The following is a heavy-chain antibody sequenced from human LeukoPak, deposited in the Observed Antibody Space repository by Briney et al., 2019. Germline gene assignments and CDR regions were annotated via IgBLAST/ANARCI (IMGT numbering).Heavy chain of an antibody. CDR3: ATLNTYYYDSSGYYYSYDAFDI. V-gene: IGHV1-2*02. J-gene: IGHJ3*02. CDR2: INPNSGGT. Sequence: VASVKVSCKASGYTFTGHYMHWVRQAPGQGLEWMGWINPNSGGTNYAQKFQGRVTMTRDTSISTAYMELSRLRSDDTAVYYCATLNTYYYDSSGYYYSYDAFDIWGQGTMVTVSS. CDR1: GYTFTGHY. D-gene: IGHD3-22*01.